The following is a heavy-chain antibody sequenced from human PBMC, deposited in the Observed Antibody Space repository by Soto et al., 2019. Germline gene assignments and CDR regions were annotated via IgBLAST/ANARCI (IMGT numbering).Heavy chain of an antibody. CDR1: GFTFSSYA. J-gene: IGHJ4*02. D-gene: IGHD3-10*01. CDR3: ARDDTMVRGVIVY. V-gene: IGHV3-21*01. CDR2: VSSSISYI. Sequence: GGSLRLSCAASGFTFSSYAMNWVRQAPGKGLEWVSSVSSSISYIYYADSVKGRFTISRDNAKNSLYLQMNSLRAEDTAVYYCARDDTMVRGVIVYWGQGTLVTVSS.